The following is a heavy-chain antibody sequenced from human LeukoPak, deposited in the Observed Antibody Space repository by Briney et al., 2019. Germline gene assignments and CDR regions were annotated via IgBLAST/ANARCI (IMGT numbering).Heavy chain of an antibody. J-gene: IGHJ4*02. D-gene: IGHD3-16*01. CDR1: GFTVSSNY. CDR3: AREVMITFGGASLPDY. Sequence: GGSLRLSCAASGFTVSSNYMSWVRQAPGKGLEWVSVIYSGGSTYYAASVKGRFTISRDNSKNTLYLQMNSLRAEDTAVYYCAREVMITFGGASLPDYWGQGTLVTVSS. CDR2: IYSGGST. V-gene: IGHV3-66*01.